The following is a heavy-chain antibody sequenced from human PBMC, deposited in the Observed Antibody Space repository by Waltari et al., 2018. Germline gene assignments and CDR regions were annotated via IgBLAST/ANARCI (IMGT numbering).Heavy chain of an antibody. CDR3: ALGKLTMVRGDDAFDI. V-gene: IGHV1-8*01. CDR2: RNPSRGNT. CDR1: GYTFTSYD. Sequence: QVQLVQSGAEVKKPGASVKVSCKASGYTFTSYDINWVRQATGQGVGWMGGRNPSRGNTVNAQKFQSRVTMTRTTSIGPAYMELSRLRAEGAAVYYCALGKLTMVRGDDAFDIWGQGTMVTVSS. J-gene: IGHJ3*02. D-gene: IGHD3-10*01.